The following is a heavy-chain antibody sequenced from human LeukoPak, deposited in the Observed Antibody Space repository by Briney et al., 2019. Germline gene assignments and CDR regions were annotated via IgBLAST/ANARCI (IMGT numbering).Heavy chain of an antibody. CDR3: ARGGYSGSYYNWFDP. CDR1: GYTFTSYG. V-gene: IGHV1-18*01. Sequence: GASVKVSCKASGYTFTSYGISWVRQAPGQGLEWMGWISAYNGNTNYAQKLQGRVTMTTDTSTSTAYMELSSLRSEDTAVYYCARGGYSGSYYNWFDPWGQGILVTVSS. CDR2: ISAYNGNT. J-gene: IGHJ5*02. D-gene: IGHD1-26*01.